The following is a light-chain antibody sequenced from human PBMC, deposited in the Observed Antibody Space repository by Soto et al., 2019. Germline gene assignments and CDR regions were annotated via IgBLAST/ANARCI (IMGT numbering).Light chain of an antibody. V-gene: IGKV3-20*01. Sequence: EIVLTQSPGTLSLSPGERATLSCRASQSVSSNYLAWYQQKPGQAPRLVIYGASNRATGIPDRFSGSGSGTGFTLTINRLEPEDFAVYYCQQYGSSPPYTFGQGTKLDIK. CDR3: QQYGSSPPYT. J-gene: IGKJ2*01. CDR1: QSVSSNY. CDR2: GAS.